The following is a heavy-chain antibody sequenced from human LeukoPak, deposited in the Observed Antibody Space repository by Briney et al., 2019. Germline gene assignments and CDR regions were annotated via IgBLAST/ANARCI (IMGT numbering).Heavy chain of an antibody. CDR3: ARGLAGAYRIMDV. CDR1: GFTFNTYW. D-gene: IGHD6-19*01. V-gene: IGHV3-74*01. J-gene: IGHJ6*02. Sequence: GGSLRLSCVASGFTFNTYWIHWVRQGPGKGLVWVSRTNPDGTTTTYANSVKGRFTVSRDNARNTLYLQMNSLRGEDAAVYYCARGLAGAYRIMDVWGQGTTVTVS. CDR2: TNPDGTTT.